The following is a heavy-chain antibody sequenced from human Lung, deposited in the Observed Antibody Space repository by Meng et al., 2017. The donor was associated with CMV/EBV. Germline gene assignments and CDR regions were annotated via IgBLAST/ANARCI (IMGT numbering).Heavy chain of an antibody. CDR1: GYTFTSYY. CDR2: INPSGGST. CDR3: ARDLLTIAAADTYYNSGIDD. V-gene: IGHV1-46*01. D-gene: IGHD3-16*01. J-gene: IGHJ6*02. Sequence: SXXVSXXASGYTFTSYYMHWVRQAPGQGLEWMGIINPSGGSTSYAQKFQGRVTMTRDTSTSTVYMQLSRLTSEDTAVYYCARDLLTIAAADTYYNSGIDDWXQGTXVTVAS.